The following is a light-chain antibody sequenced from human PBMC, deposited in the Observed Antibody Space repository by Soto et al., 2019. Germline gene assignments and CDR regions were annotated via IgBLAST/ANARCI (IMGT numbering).Light chain of an antibody. CDR1: QGINSW. CDR3: QQYNIYPLT. J-gene: IGKJ4*01. Sequence: DVQMTQSPSSLSASVGDRVTITCRASQGINSWLAWYQQKPEKAPKSLIYAASSLQTGVPSRVSGSGSGTDFTLTISNLQPEDSATYYCQQYNIYPLTFGGGTQVEIK. V-gene: IGKV1D-16*01. CDR2: AAS.